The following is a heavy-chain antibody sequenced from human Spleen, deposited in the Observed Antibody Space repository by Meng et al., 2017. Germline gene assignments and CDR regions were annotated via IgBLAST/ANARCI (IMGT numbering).Heavy chain of an antibody. CDR2: MNPNSGNT. CDR3: ARVWCSSTSCYYYYYGMDV. CDR1: GYTFTSYD. D-gene: IGHD2-2*01. J-gene: IGHJ6*02. Sequence: ASVKVSCKASGYTFTSYDINWVRQATGQGLEWMGWMNPNSGNTGYAQKFQGRVTMTRNTSISTAYMELSSLRSEDTAVYYCARVWCSSTSCYYYYYGMDVWGQGTTVTVSS. V-gene: IGHV1-8*01.